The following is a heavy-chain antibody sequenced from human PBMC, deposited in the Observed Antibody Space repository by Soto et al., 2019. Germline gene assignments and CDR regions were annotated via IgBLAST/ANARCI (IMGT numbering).Heavy chain of an antibody. Sequence: QVQLQESGPGLVKPSETLSLTCTVSGGSISSYYWSWIRQPPGKGLEWVGYIYYSGSTNYNPSLKSRVPISVDTSKNQFSLKLSSVTAADTAVYYCARDRYYYDSSGYALYFDYWGQGTLVTVSS. D-gene: IGHD3-22*01. CDR3: ARDRYYYDSSGYALYFDY. CDR2: IYYSGST. CDR1: GGSISSYY. J-gene: IGHJ4*02. V-gene: IGHV4-59*01.